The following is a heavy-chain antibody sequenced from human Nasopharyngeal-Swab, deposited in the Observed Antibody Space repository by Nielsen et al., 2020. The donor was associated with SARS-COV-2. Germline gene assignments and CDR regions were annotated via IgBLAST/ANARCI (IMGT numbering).Heavy chain of an antibody. CDR2: ISYDGSNK. D-gene: IGHD4/OR15-4a*01. Sequence: GESLKISCAASGFTFSSYAMHWVRQAPGKGLEWVAVISYDGSNKYYADSVKGRFTISRDNSKNTLYLQMNSLRAEDTAVYYCAREEVLGDAFDLWGQGTMVTVSS. CDR3: AREEVLGDAFDL. V-gene: IGHV3-30*04. J-gene: IGHJ3*01. CDR1: GFTFSSYA.